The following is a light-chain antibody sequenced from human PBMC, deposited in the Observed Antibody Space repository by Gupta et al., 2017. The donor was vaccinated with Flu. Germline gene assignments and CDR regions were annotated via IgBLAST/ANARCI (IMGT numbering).Light chain of an antibody. Sequence: QSVLTQPPSVSAAPGQKVTISCSGGSSIFGSNFVSWYQQLPGTAPKLPIYENNKRPSGIPDRFSGSKSGTSATLDITGLQTGDEADYYCGTWDSTLSAGGLFGGGTKLTVL. CDR1: SSIFGSNF. V-gene: IGLV1-51*02. CDR3: GTWDSTLSAGGL. J-gene: IGLJ3*02. CDR2: ENN.